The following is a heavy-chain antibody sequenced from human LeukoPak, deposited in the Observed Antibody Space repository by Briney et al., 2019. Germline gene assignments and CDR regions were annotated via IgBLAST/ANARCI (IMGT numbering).Heavy chain of an antibody. CDR1: GFTFSSYA. Sequence: PGGTLRLSCAAPGFTFSSYAMSWVRQAPGKGLEWVSAISGSGGGTYYADSVKGRFTISRDNSKNTLYLQMNSLRAEDTAVYYCAKASRDGYNLDFDYWGQGTLVTVSS. CDR3: AKASRDGYNLDFDY. CDR2: ISGSGGGT. J-gene: IGHJ4*02. V-gene: IGHV3-23*01. D-gene: IGHD5-24*01.